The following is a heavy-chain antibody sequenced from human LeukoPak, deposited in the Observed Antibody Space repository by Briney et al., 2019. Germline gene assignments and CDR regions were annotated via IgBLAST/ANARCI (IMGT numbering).Heavy chain of an antibody. J-gene: IGHJ4*02. CDR1: GFTFSSYG. CDR3: ARDFSGSYYDLDY. V-gene: IGHV3-21*01. CDR2: ISSSSSYI. D-gene: IGHD1-26*01. Sequence: GGSLRLSCAASGFTFSSYGMNWVRQAPGKGLEWVSSISSSSSYIYYADSVKGRFTISRDNAKNSLYLQMNSLRAEDTAVYYCARDFSGSYYDLDYWGQGTLVTVSS.